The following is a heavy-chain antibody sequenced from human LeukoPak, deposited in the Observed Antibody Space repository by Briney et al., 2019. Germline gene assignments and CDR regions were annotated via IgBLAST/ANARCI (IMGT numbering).Heavy chain of an antibody. CDR2: TYYRSNWYN. CDR3: AREVAVAGPFDY. V-gene: IGHV6-1*01. D-gene: IGHD6-19*01. CDR1: GGSVPSKCAG. J-gene: IGHJ4*02. Sequence: SQALSVTCASSGGSVPSKCAGWKGIRQSPSRGVEWLGRTYYRSNWYNDYALYVKSRITIDPDTSKNHFSLQLNSVTPEDTAVYYCAREVAVAGPFDYWGQGILVSVSS.